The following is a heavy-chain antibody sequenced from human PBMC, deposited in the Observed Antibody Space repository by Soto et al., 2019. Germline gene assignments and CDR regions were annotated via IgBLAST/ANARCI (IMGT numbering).Heavy chain of an antibody. J-gene: IGHJ5*02. Sequence: GGSLRLSCAASGFTFSSYSMNWVRQAPGKGLEWVSSISSSSSYIYYADSVKGRFTISRDNAKNSLYLQMNSLRAEDTAVYYCARVSSYDFWSGYYLRAGALGTWAANWFDPWGQGTLVTVSS. CDR2: ISSSSSYI. D-gene: IGHD3-3*01. V-gene: IGHV3-21*01. CDR3: ARVSSYDFWSGYYLRAGALGTWAANWFDP. CDR1: GFTFSSYS.